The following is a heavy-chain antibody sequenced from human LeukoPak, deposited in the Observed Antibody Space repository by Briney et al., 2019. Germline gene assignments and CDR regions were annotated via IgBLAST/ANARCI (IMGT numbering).Heavy chain of an antibody. CDR1: GFTFSSYG. CDR3: VGRPYYYYGMDV. V-gene: IGHV3-NL1*01. Sequence: GGSLRLSCAASGFTFSSYGMHWVRQATGKGLECVAAIYSGDSTYYPDSVKGRFSISRDNSKNTLYLQMSSLRAEDTAIYYCVGRPYYYYGMDVWGQGTTVTVSS. J-gene: IGHJ6*02. CDR2: IYSGDST.